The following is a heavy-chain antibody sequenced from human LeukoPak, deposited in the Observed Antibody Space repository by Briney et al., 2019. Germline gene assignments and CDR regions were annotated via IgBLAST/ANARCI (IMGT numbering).Heavy chain of an antibody. Sequence: QAGGSLRLSCAVSGFTFNYYDMHWVRQAPGKRLEWVSAIRTTGDTHYPDSVKGRFAMSREDAKNSVHLQMNTLRAGDTAVYYCARGVSYYDNSGHPGWYFDLWGRGTLVTVSS. V-gene: IGHV3-13*01. CDR1: GFTFNYYD. CDR2: IRTTGDT. CDR3: ARGVSYYDNSGHPGWYFDL. D-gene: IGHD3-22*01. J-gene: IGHJ2*01.